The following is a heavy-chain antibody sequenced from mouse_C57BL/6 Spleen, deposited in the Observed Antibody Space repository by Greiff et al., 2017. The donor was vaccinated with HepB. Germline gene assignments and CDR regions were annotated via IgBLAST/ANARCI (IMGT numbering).Heavy chain of an antibody. Sequence: EVQRVESEGGLVQPGSSMKLSCTASGFTFSDYYMAWVRQVPEKGLEWVANINYDGSSTYYLDSLKSRFIISRDNAKNILYLQMSSLKSEDTATYYCARSYDYDEGYYAMDYWGQGTSVTVSS. CDR3: ARSYDYDEGYYAMDY. CDR1: GFTFSDYY. J-gene: IGHJ4*01. CDR2: INYDGSST. D-gene: IGHD2-4*01. V-gene: IGHV5-16*01.